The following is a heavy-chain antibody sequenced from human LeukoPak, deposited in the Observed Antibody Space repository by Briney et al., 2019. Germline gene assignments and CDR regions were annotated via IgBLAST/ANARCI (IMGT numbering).Heavy chain of an antibody. CDR3: TTYEGVT. D-gene: IGHD2-21*01. V-gene: IGHV3-15*01. CDR2: IKSKKDGGTI. J-gene: IGHJ5*02. Sequence: GGSLRLSCAASGFTVSDVLMSWVRQAPGKGLEWVGRIKSKKDGGTIEYAVPVKGRFTISRDDSRNSLYLQMNTLKTEDTAVYYCTTYEGVTWGRGTLVTVSS. CDR1: GFTVSDVL.